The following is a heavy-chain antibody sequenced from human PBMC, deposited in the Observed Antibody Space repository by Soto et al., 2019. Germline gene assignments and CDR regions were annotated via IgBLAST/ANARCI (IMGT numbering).Heavy chain of an antibody. J-gene: IGHJ4*02. D-gene: IGHD1-26*01. CDR2: ISNDGSNK. CDR1: GFSFSTYG. V-gene: IGHV3-30*03. Sequence: QVHLVESGGGVVQPGRSLRLSCAASGFSFSTYGMHWVRQAPGKGLEWVAFISNDGSNKYYADSVNGRFTISRDNSKNTLYLQMNSLRAEDTAVYYCATGVGNYWAFDYWGQGTLVTVSS. CDR3: ATGVGNYWAFDY.